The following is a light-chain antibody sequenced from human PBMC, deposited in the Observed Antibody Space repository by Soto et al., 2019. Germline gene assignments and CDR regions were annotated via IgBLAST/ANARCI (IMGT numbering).Light chain of an antibody. CDR2: AAS. CDR1: QGLGTN. CDR3: QQYNHWPLT. V-gene: IGKV3-15*01. J-gene: IGKJ4*01. Sequence: EIVLPQSPDTLSLSPGERATLSCRASQGLGTNLAWYQQKPGQAPRLLIYAASTRATGVPGRFSGSGSGTEFTLTISSLQSEDFAVYYCQQYNHWPLTFGGGTKVDNK.